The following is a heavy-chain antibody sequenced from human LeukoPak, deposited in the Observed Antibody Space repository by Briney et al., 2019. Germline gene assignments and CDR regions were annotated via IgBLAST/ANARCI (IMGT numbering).Heavy chain of an antibody. V-gene: IGHV3-74*01. J-gene: IGHJ4*02. Sequence: GGSLRLSCAASGFTFSSYWMNWVRQAPGKGLVWVSRIASDGSSTTYADSAKGRFSISRDNAKNTLYLQMNSLRAEDTAVYYCARDNFSCGPPTLPDYWGQGTLVTVSS. D-gene: IGHD2-2*01. CDR3: ARDNFSCGPPTLPDY. CDR1: GFTFSSYW. CDR2: IASDGSST.